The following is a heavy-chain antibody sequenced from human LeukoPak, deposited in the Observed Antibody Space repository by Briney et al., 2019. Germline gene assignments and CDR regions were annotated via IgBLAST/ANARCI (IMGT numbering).Heavy chain of an antibody. CDR1: GCSFSSYA. J-gene: IGHJ6*04. V-gene: IGHV1-69*06. CDR3: ASQYPYILDGMDV. Sequence: SVKVSFKAAGCSFSSYAISWVRQAPGQGLEWMGGIIPIFGTANYAQKFQGRVTITADKSTSTAYMELSSLRSEDTAVYYCASQYPYILDGMDVWGKGTTVTVSS. CDR2: IIPIFGTA. D-gene: IGHD2-2*01.